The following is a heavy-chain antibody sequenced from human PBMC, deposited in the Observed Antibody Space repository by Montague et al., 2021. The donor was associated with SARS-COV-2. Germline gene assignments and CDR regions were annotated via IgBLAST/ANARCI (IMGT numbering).Heavy chain of an antibody. CDR3: ARDDPYCTNGVYYTGNWFDP. D-gene: IGHD2-8*01. J-gene: IGHJ5*02. CDR1: GDSVSSNSAA. CDR2: TYYRSKWYN. V-gene: IGHV6-1*01. Sequence: CAISGDSVSSNSAAWNWIRQSPSRGLEWLGRTYYRSKWYNDYVVSVKSRITINPDTSKNQFSLQLNSVTPEDTAVYYCARDDPYCTNGVYYTGNWFDPWGQGALVTVSS.